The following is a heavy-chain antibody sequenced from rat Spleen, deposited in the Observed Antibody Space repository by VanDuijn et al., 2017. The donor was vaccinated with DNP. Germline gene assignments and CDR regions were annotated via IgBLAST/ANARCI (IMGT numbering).Heavy chain of an antibody. J-gene: IGHJ4*01. Sequence: QVQLKESGPGLVQPSQTLSLTCTVSGFSLTSYHVSWVRQPPGKGLEWMGVIWGDGSTAYNSALKSRLSISRDTSKSQVFLKMSSLKTEDTGTYYCARHRATDYVMDAWGQGASVTVSS. V-gene: IGHV2-43*01. CDR2: IWGDGST. CDR3: ARHRATDYVMDA. D-gene: IGHD1-10*01. CDR1: GFSLTSYH.